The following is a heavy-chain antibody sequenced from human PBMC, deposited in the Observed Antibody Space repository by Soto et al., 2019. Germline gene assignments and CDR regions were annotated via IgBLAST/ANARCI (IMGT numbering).Heavy chain of an antibody. D-gene: IGHD6-13*01. CDR3: ARSGYSSSWTGYYFDY. Sequence: EVQLVESGGGLIKPGGSLRLSCAASGFTVSSNYMSWVRQAPGKGLEWVSVIYRGGSTYYADSVKGRFTISRDNSKNMLYLQMNSLRAEDTAVFFCARSGYSSSWTGYYFDYWGQGTLVTVSS. CDR1: GFTVSSNY. J-gene: IGHJ4*02. CDR2: IYRGGST. V-gene: IGHV3-53*01.